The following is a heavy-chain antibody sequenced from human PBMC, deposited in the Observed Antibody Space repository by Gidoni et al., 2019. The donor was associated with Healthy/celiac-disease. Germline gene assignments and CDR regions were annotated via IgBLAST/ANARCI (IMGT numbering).Heavy chain of an antibody. J-gene: IGHJ3*02. V-gene: IGHV3-73*02. CDR1: GFTFSGSA. D-gene: IGHD6-19*01. Sequence: EVQLVESGGGLVQPGGSLKLSCAASGFTFSGSAMHWVRQASGKGLEWVGRIRSKANSYATAYAASVKGRFTISRDDSKNTAYLQMNSLKTEDTAVYYCTRQKWLVPGADAFDIWGQGTMVTVSS. CDR3: TRQKWLVPGADAFDI. CDR2: IRSKANSYAT.